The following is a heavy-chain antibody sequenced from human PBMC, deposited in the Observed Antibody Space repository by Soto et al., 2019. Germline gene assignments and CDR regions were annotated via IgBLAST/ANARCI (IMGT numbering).Heavy chain of an antibody. D-gene: IGHD6-6*01. CDR2: ISSSSSYI. CDR1: GFTFSSYS. V-gene: IGHV3-21*01. Sequence: GGSLGLSCAASGFTFSSYSMNWVRQAPGKGLEWVSSISSSSSYIYYADSVKGRFTISRDNAKNSLYLQMNSLRAEDTAVYYCARDPRRELGDAFDIWGQGTMVTVSS. CDR3: ARDPRRELGDAFDI. J-gene: IGHJ3*02.